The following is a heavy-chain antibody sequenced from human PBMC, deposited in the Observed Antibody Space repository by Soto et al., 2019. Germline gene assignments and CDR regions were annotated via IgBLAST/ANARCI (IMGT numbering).Heavy chain of an antibody. CDR3: ARVLKQGWFDP. J-gene: IGHJ5*02. V-gene: IGHV3-48*02. Sequence: EVQLVESGGDLVQPGGSLRLSCAASGFTFSSHSMTWVRQAPGKGLEWVSYISSGTSSIYYADSVKGRFTISRDNAKNSLYLQMNGLRDEDTAVYYCARVLKQGWFDPWGQGTLVTVSS. CDR1: GFTFSSHS. CDR2: ISSGTSSI.